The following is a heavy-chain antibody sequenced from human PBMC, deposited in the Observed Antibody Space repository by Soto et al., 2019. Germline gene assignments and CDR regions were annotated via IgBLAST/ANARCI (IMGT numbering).Heavy chain of an antibody. D-gene: IGHD1-1*01. V-gene: IGHV3-7*05. Sequence: EVHLVESGGGLVQRGGSLRLSCAASGFPFRADWIGWVRQAPGKGLEWVANIDQDGSGKYYVDSVRGRFTISRDNAHNSLYLQTNSLRDEDTAVYFCARRREGTGRTLDYWGQGTLVTVSS. CDR3: ARRREGTGRTLDY. CDR1: GFPFRADW. J-gene: IGHJ4*02. CDR2: IDQDGSGK.